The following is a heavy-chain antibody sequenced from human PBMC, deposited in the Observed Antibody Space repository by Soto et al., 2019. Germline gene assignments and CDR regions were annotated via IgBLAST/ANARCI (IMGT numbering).Heavy chain of an antibody. CDR3: ERLYSTSAYVGQWYFDL. CDR2: IYYSWRT. D-gene: IGHD2-2*01. V-gene: IGHV4-31*01. J-gene: IGHJ2*01. Sequence: QVQLQESGPGLVKPSQTLSLTCTVSGGSISSGGYYWSWIRQHPGKGLEWIGHIYYSWRTYYNPSLERPVTRLVDTSRNQVALKLSSVTAAATAVYYWERLYSTSAYVGQWYFDLWGRGTLV. CDR1: GGSISSGGYY.